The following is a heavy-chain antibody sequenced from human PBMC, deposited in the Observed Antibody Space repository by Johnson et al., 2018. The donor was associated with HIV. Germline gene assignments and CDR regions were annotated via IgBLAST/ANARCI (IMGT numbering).Heavy chain of an antibody. V-gene: IGHV3-66*01. Sequence: VQLVESGGGLVQPGGSLRLSCAASGFTVSSNYMSWVRQAPGKGLEWVSVIYSGGSTYYPDSVKGRFTISRDNSKNTLYLQMNSLRAEDTAVDYCARDLGVATAKVNAFDIWGQGTMVTVSS. D-gene: IGHD5-12*01. J-gene: IGHJ3*02. CDR3: ARDLGVATAKVNAFDI. CDR2: IYSGGST. CDR1: GFTVSSNY.